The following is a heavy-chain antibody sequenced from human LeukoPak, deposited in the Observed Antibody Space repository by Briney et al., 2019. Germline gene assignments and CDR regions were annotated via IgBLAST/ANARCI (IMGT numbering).Heavy chain of an antibody. V-gene: IGHV3-48*01. CDR2: ISSSSSTI. Sequence: GGSLRLSCAASGFTFSSYSMNWVRQAPGKGLEWASYISSSSSTIYYADSVKGRFTISRDNSKNTVYLQMNSLRAEDTAVYYCARDPSSSSSVGGYLDYWGQGTLVTVSS. CDR1: GFTFSSYS. CDR3: ARDPSSSSSVGGYLDY. J-gene: IGHJ4*02. D-gene: IGHD6-6*01.